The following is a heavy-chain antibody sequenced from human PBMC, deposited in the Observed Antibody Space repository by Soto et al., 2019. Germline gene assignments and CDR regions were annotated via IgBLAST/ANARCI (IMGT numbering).Heavy chain of an antibody. J-gene: IGHJ6*03. D-gene: IGHD3-10*01. CDR1: GDSISTSNYY. V-gene: IGHV4-39*01. CDR3: ARQRHGFGELQENDYYYYYMDV. Sequence: PSETLSLTCTVSGDSISTSNYYWSWIRQPPGKGLEWIGSIYYSGSTYYNPSLKSRVTISVDTSKNQFSLKLDSVTAADTAVYYCARQRHGFGELQENDYYYYYMDVWGKGTTVTVSS. CDR2: IYYSGST.